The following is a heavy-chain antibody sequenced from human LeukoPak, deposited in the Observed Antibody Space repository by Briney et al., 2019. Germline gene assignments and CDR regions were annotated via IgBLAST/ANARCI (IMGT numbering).Heavy chain of an antibody. CDR1: GYTFTSYG. CDR3: ARGLGWYYYDSSGAFDP. J-gene: IGHJ5*02. D-gene: IGHD3-22*01. V-gene: IGHV1-18*01. Sequence: ASVKVSCKASGYTFTSYGISWVRQAPGQGLEWMGWISAYNGNTNYAQKLQGRDTMTRNTSISTAYMELSSLRSEDTAVYYCARGLGWYYYDSSGAFDPWGQGTLVTVSS. CDR2: ISAYNGNT.